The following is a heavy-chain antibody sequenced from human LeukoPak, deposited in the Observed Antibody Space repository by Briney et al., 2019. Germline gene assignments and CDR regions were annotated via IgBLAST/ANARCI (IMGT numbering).Heavy chain of an antibody. Sequence: ASVKVSCKVSGYSFTSNYIHWVRQAPGQGLEWMGMIYPRDGSTSYAQKFQGRVTVTRDTSTSTVHMELGGLRSEDTAVYYCARDQEGFDYWGQGTLVTVSS. V-gene: IGHV1-46*01. CDR2: IYPRDGST. CDR3: ARDQEGFDY. J-gene: IGHJ4*02. CDR1: GYSFTSNY.